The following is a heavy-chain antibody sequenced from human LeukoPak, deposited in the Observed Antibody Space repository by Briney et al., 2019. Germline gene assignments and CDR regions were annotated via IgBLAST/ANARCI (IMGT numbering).Heavy chain of an antibody. J-gene: IGHJ6*02. Sequence: GASVKVSCKASGYTFTGYYMHWVRQAPGQGLEWMGWINPNSGGTNYAQKFQGRVTMTRDTSISTAYMELSRLRSDDTAVYYCARDQVVVVVAPNQELYGMDVWGQGTTVTVSS. V-gene: IGHV1-2*02. CDR3: ARDQVVVVVAPNQELYGMDV. D-gene: IGHD2-15*01. CDR2: INPNSGGT. CDR1: GYTFTGYY.